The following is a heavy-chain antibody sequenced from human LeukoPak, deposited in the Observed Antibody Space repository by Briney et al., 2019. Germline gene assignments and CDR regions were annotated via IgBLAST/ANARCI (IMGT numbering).Heavy chain of an antibody. J-gene: IGHJ5*02. CDR3: GKEGGA. V-gene: IGHV3-23*01. D-gene: IGHD3-16*01. CDR2: IGGRGGST. CDR1: GFPFSPDW. Sequence: GGSLTLSCAASGFPFSPDWMSWVRQAPGKGPEWVSAIGGRGGSTYYADSLGGRFTISRDNSKDMVYLQMNSLKVEDTATYYCGKEGGAWGQGTKVTVSS.